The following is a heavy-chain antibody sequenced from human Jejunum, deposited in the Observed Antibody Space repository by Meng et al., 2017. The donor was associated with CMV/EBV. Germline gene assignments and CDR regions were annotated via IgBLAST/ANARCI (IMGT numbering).Heavy chain of an antibody. CDR3: ARDWQKGMDV. CDR1: GFTFNTYA. Sequence: SCAASGFTFNTYAMNAVRQAPGKGLEWVSVVYSGGSATYYADSVRGRFTISRDNSKNTVFLQMNNLRVEDTGVYYCARDWQKGMDVWGQGTTVTVSS. J-gene: IGHJ6*02. V-gene: IGHV3-23*03. CDR2: VYSGGSAT.